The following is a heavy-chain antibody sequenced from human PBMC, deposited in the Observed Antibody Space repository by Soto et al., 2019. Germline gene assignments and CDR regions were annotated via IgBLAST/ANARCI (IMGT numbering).Heavy chain of an antibody. J-gene: IGHJ6*02. Sequence: GGSLRLSCAASGFTFSSYGMSCVRQAPGKGLEWVSGISRNGDSSYYADSVQGLFTISRFTSKNTLYLQMNDLGAEDTAIYYCALRSGYELGCVWGQGCTVDVSS. CDR2: ISRNGDSS. V-gene: IGHV3-23*01. CDR3: ALRSGYELGCV. CDR1: GFTFSSYG. D-gene: IGHD5-12*01.